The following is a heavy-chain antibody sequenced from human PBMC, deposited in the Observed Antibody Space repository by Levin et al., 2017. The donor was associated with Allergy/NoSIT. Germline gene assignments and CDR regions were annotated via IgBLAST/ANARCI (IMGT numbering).Heavy chain of an antibody. CDR1: GFTFSSYW. Sequence: GGSLRLSCAASGFTFSSYWMHWVRQAPGKGLVWVSRINSDGSSTSYADSVKGRFTISRDNAKNTLYLQMNSLRAEDTAVYYCASFVRFREFCFDYWGQGTLVTVSS. D-gene: IGHD3-10*01. J-gene: IGHJ4*02. CDR3: ASFVRFREFCFDY. CDR2: INSDGSST. V-gene: IGHV3-74*01.